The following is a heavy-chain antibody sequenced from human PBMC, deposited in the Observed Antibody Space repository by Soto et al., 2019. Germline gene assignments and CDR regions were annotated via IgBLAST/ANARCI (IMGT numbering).Heavy chain of an antibody. Sequence: PSETLSLTCTVSGDSVNNNDFYWAWIRQLPGKGLEWIGYISYSGNTYYSPSLRSRLTISVDTSKNQFSLNLSSVTAADTAVYYCATTSTSGWYLIDYWGQGTLVTVSS. J-gene: IGHJ4*02. CDR3: ATTSTSGWYLIDY. CDR2: ISYSGNT. CDR1: GDSVNNNDFY. V-gene: IGHV4-31*03. D-gene: IGHD6-19*01.